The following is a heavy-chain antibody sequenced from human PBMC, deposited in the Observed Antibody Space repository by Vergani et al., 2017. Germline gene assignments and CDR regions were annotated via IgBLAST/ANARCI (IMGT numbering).Heavy chain of an antibody. CDR2: IYYSGST. Sequence: QVQLQESGPGLVKPSETLSLTCTVSGGSVSSGSYYWSWIRQPPGKGLEWIGYIYYSGSTNYNPSLKSRVTISVNTSKNQFSLKLSSVTAADTAVYYCARVVTAFDYWGQGTLVTVSS. CDR3: ARVVTAFDY. D-gene: IGHD2-21*02. V-gene: IGHV4-61*01. CDR1: GGSVSSGSYY. J-gene: IGHJ4*02.